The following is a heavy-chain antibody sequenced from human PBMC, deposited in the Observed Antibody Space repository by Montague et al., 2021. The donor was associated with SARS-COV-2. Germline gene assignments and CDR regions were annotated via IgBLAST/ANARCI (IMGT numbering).Heavy chain of an antibody. CDR2: INHSGTT. Sequence: SETLSLTCAVYGGSFSGYYWTWIRQSPGKGLEWIAEINHSGTTNYNFNLSLRSRVTISVDTSKSQFSLKLSSVTAADTGVYYCARWDPQTLTLIGLRGKSAIDYWGQGTLVTVSS. CDR1: GGSFSGYY. D-gene: IGHD4-23*01. J-gene: IGHJ4*02. CDR3: ARWDPQTLTLIGLRGKSAIDY. V-gene: IGHV4-34*01.